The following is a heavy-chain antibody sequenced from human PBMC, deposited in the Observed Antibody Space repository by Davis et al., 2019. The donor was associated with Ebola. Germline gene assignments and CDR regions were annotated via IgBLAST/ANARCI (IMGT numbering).Heavy chain of an antibody. J-gene: IGHJ4*02. CDR3: AKEGGGYNSVFDY. CDR2: ISGSGGST. CDR1: GFTFSSYA. Sequence: GEALNISCAASGFTFSSYAMSCVRQAPGKGLEWVSAISGSGGSTYYADPVKGRFTISRDNSKNTLYLQMNSLRAEDTAVYYWAKEGGGYNSVFDYWGQGTLVTVSS. D-gene: IGHD5-24*01. V-gene: IGHV3-23*01.